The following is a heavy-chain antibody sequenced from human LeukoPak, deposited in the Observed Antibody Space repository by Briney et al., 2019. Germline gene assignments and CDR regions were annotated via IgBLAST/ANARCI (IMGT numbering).Heavy chain of an antibody. D-gene: IGHD2-8*01. J-gene: IGHJ4*02. CDR2: ISSRSTYI. CDR1: RFTFSTYS. CDR3: ARDNPVYALDY. V-gene: IGHV3-21*01. Sequence: SGGSLRLSCAASRFTFSTYSMNWVRQAPGKGLEWVSSISSRSTYIYYADSVKGRFTISRDNAKNSLYLQMNNLRAEDTAVYYCARDNPVYALDYWGQGTLVTVSS.